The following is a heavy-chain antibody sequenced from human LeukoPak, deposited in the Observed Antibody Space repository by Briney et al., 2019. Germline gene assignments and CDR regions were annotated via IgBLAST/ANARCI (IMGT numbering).Heavy chain of an antibody. CDR1: SGSIFSSNW. D-gene: IGHD3-3*01. Sequence: PSETLSLTCAVSSGSIFSSNWWSWVRQPPGKGLEWIGQIFHSGSTSYSPSLKSRVTISVDKSKNQFSLRLTSVTAADTAVYYCARVWSGYYITDYWGQGTLVTVSS. J-gene: IGHJ4*02. CDR3: ARVWSGYYITDY. CDR2: IFHSGST. V-gene: IGHV4-4*02.